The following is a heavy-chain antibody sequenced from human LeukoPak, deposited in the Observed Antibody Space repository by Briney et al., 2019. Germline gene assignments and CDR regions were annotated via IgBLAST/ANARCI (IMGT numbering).Heavy chain of an antibody. Sequence: GGSLRLSCAASGFTFSSYGMHWVRQAPGKGLEWVAVISYDGSNKYYADSVKGRFTISRDNSKNTLYLQMNCLRAEDTAVYYCAKDPLDCGGVCYSSSDYWGQGTLVTVSS. V-gene: IGHV3-30*18. CDR1: GFTFSSYG. J-gene: IGHJ4*02. CDR2: ISYDGSNK. CDR3: AKDPLDCGGVCYSSSDY. D-gene: IGHD2-21*02.